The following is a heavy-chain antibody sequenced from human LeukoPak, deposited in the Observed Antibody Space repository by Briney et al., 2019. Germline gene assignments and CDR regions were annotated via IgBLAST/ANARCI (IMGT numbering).Heavy chain of an antibody. CDR1: GFTFSSYA. D-gene: IGHD3-10*01. Sequence: GGSLRLSCAASGFTFSSYAMTWVRQAPGRGLEWVSSISSSGGSTYYADSVRGRFTISRDNSKNTLYLQMNSLRAEDTAIYYCAKDLVTGSLDYWGQGTLVTVSS. V-gene: IGHV3-23*01. J-gene: IGHJ4*02. CDR2: ISSSGGST. CDR3: AKDLVTGSLDY.